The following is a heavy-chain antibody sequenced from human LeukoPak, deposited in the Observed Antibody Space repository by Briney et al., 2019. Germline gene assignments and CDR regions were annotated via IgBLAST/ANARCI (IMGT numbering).Heavy chain of an antibody. CDR2: INHRGST. CDR1: GGSLSGYY. D-gene: IGHD1-26*01. CDR3: ASARELPSLDPTGDY. V-gene: IGHV4-34*01. J-gene: IGHJ4*02. Sequence: PSETLSLTCAVYGGSLSGYYWSWIRQPPGKGLGWIGEINHRGSTNYNPSLKSRVTISVDTSKTKFSLKLSSVTAADTAVYYCASARELPSLDPTGDYWGQGTLVTVPS.